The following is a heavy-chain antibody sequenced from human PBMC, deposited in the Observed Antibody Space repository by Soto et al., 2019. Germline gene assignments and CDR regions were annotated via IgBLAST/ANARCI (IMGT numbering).Heavy chain of an antibody. V-gene: IGHV1-46*01. CDR2: INPSGGST. CDR3: XXDXXXXFDY. Sequence: QVQLVQSGAEVKKPGASVKVSCKASGYTFTSYYMHWVRQAPGQGLEWMGIINPSGGSTSYAQKFQGRVTMTRDTSTSTVYMELSSLRSEDXXXXXXXXDXXXXFDYWGQGTLVTVSS. CDR1: GYTFTSYY. J-gene: IGHJ4*02.